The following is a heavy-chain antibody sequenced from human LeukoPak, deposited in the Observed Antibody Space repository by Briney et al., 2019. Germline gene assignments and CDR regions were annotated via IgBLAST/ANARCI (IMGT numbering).Heavy chain of an antibody. V-gene: IGHV3-11*06. Sequence: GGSLRLSCAASGFSFSDYYMNWIRQAPGKGLEWLSYIRSSGSYTNYADSVKGRFTISRDNAKNSLYLQMNSLRAEATAVYYCARGYSSGWTIDYWGQGTLVTVSS. J-gene: IGHJ4*02. D-gene: IGHD6-19*01. CDR1: GFSFSDYY. CDR3: ARGYSSGWTIDY. CDR2: IRSSGSYT.